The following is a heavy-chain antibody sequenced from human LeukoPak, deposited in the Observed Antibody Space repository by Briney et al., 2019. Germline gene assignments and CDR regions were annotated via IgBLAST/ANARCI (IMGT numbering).Heavy chain of an antibody. CDR1: GFTFSSYA. CDR2: ISSSGSTI. J-gene: IGHJ4*02. V-gene: IGHV3-48*03. Sequence: RPGGSLLLSCAAAGFTFSSYAMSGGRQAPGKGLEGVSYISSSGSTIYDADAGKGRFTISRDHAKNSLYLQMNSLRAEDTAVYYCARDPRYCSSTSCYDYWGQGTLVTVSS. CDR3: ARDPRYCSSTSCYDY. D-gene: IGHD2-2*01.